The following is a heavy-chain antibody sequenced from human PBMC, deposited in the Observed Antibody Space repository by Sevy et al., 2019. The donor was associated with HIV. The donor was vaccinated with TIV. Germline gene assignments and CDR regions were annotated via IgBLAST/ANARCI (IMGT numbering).Heavy chain of an antibody. V-gene: IGHV3-33*01. CDR3: ARDRLGITISAEWGGGMDV. D-gene: IGHD3-3*01. CDR2: IRYDGSNK. Sequence: GGSLRLSCAASGFTLSSYGMHWVRQAPGKGMEWVAVIRYDGSNKYYAHSVKGRFTISRDNSKNTLYLQMNSLGAEYTAVYYCARDRLGITISAEWGGGMDVWGQGTTVTVSS. J-gene: IGHJ6*02. CDR1: GFTLSSYG.